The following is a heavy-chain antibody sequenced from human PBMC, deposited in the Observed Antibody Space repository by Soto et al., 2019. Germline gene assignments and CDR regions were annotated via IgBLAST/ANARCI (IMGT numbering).Heavy chain of an antibody. CDR3: ARDLRPVVVPAAVGGADY. CDR2: IWYDGSNK. D-gene: IGHD2-2*01. V-gene: IGHV3-33*01. J-gene: IGHJ4*02. Sequence: QVQLVESGGGVVQPGRSLRLSCAASGFTFSSYGMHWVRQAPGKGLEWVAVIWYDGSNKYYADSVKGRFTISRDNSKNTLYLQMNSLRAEETAVYYCARDLRPVVVPAAVGGADYWGQGTVVTVSS. CDR1: GFTFSSYG.